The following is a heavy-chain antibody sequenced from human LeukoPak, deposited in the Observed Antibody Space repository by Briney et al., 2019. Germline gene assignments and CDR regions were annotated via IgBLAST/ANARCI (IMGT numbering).Heavy chain of an antibody. CDR3: VRGGGSYDFWSLDY. CDR2: IISTGSAI. Sequence: GGSLRLSCAASGFTFSSNSMNWVRQAPGKGLEWVSYIISTGSAIYYTDSVKGRFTISRANAKNSLYLQMNSLRAEDTAVYYCVRGGGSYDFWSLDYWGQGTLVTVSS. CDR1: GFTFSSNS. D-gene: IGHD3-3*01. V-gene: IGHV3-48*01. J-gene: IGHJ4*02.